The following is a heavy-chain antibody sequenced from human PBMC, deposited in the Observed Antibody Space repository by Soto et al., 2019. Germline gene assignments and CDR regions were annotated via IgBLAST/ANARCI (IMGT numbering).Heavy chain of an antibody. Sequence: GGSLRLSCAASGFTFSNAWMSRVRQAPGKGLEWVGRIKSKTDGGTTDYAAPVKGRFTISRDDSKNTLYLQMNSLKTEDTAVYYCTTDYYYDSSGPWYGMDVWGQGTTVTVS. V-gene: IGHV3-15*01. CDR3: TTDYYYDSSGPWYGMDV. CDR1: GFTFSNAW. D-gene: IGHD3-22*01. CDR2: IKSKTDGGTT. J-gene: IGHJ6*02.